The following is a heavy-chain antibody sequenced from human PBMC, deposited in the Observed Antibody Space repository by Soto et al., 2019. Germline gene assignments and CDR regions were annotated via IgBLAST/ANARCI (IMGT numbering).Heavy chain of an antibody. J-gene: IGHJ5*02. V-gene: IGHV3-23*01. CDR1: GFTFSSYA. D-gene: IGHD2-21*01. CDR2: ISGSGGST. CDR3: AKDAYRPSPHVVVKNWFDP. Sequence: EVQLLESGGGLVQPGGSLRLSCAASGFTFSSYAMSWVRQAPGKGLEWVSAISGSGGSTYYADSVKGRFTISRDNSKNTLYLQMNSLRAEDTAVYYCAKDAYRPSPHVVVKNWFDPWGQGTLVTVSS.